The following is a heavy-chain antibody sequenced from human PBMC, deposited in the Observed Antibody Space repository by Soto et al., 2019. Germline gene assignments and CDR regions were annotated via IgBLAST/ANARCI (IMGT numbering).Heavy chain of an antibody. CDR2: IYYSGST. D-gene: IGHD6-13*01. CDR3: ARVAYSSSWIRFDY. V-gene: IGHV4-59*12. J-gene: IGHJ4*02. CDR1: GGSISSSY. Sequence: SETLSLTCTVSGGSISSSYWSWIRQPPGKGLEYIGYIYYSGSTNYSPSLKSRVTISVDKSKNQFSLKLSSVTAADTAVYYCARVAYSSSWIRFDYWGQGTLVTVSS.